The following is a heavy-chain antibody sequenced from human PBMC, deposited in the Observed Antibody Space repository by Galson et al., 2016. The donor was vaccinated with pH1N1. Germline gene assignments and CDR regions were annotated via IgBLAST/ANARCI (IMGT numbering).Heavy chain of an antibody. V-gene: IGHV1-69*13. D-gene: IGHD3-10*01. CDR1: GGIFNSHT. CDR3: AREGANYYGSDGMDV. J-gene: IGHJ6*02. Sequence: SVKVSCKASGGIFNSHTISWVRQAPGQGLEWMGRISTLFGTANYAQNFMGRVTISADASTGIAYMELTNLTSQDTAVYFCAREGANYYGSDGMDVWGQGTTVTVSS. CDR2: ISTLFGTA.